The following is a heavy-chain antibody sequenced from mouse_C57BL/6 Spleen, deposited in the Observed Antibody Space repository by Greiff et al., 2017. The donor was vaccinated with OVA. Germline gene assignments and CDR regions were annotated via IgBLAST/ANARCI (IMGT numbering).Heavy chain of an antibody. CDR2: IRLKSDNYAT. CDR1: GFTFSNYW. J-gene: IGHJ2*01. CDR3: TAYHGYFDY. V-gene: IGHV6-3*01. Sequence: EVKVEESGGGLVQPGGSMKLSCVASGFTFSNYWMNWVRQSPEKGLEWVAQIRLKSDNYATHYAESVKGRFTISRDDYKSSVYLQMNNLRAEDTGIYYCTAYHGYFDYWGQGTTLTVSS. D-gene: IGHD2-10*01.